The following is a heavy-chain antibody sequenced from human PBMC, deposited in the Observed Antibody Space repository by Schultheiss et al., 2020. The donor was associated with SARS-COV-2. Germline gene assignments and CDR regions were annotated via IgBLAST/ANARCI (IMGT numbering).Heavy chain of an antibody. V-gene: IGHV4-59*08. CDR1: GDSIRSHH. CDR3: AKQLGMGGFGY. CDR2: INHSGST. Sequence: SQTISLTCTVSGDSIRSHHWSWIRQPPGKGLEWIGEINHSGSTNYNPSLKSRVTISVDTSKNQFSLKLSSVTAADTAVYYCAKQLGMGGFGYWGQGTLVTVSS. D-gene: IGHD7-27*01. J-gene: IGHJ4*02.